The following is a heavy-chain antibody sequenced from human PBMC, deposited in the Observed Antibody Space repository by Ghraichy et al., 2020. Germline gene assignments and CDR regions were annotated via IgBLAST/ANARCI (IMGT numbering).Heavy chain of an antibody. D-gene: IGHD3-22*01. CDR2: IYTSGST. Sequence: SETLSLTCTVSGGSISSYYWSWIRQPAGKGLEWIGRIYTSGSTNYNPSLKSRVTMSVDTSKNQFSLKLSSVTAADTAVYYCARSQTYYYDSSGYNNLFVWGQGTLVTVSS. CDR1: GGSISSYY. J-gene: IGHJ4*02. CDR3: ARSQTYYYDSSGYNNLFV. V-gene: IGHV4-4*07.